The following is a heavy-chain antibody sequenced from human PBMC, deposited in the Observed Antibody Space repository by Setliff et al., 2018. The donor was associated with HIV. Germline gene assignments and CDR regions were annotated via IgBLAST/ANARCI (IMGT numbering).Heavy chain of an antibody. CDR1: GFTFSSYG. Sequence: PGGSLRLSCAASGFTFSSYGMHWVRQAPGKGLEWVAVIWYDGTNKYYADFVGGRFTISRDNTKNTLFLHMKSLRAEDMAVYYCARDQGYKYGDVFDIWGRGTKVTVSS. CDR2: IWYDGTNK. J-gene: IGHJ3*02. CDR3: ARDQGYKYGDVFDI. D-gene: IGHD5-18*01. V-gene: IGHV3-33*01.